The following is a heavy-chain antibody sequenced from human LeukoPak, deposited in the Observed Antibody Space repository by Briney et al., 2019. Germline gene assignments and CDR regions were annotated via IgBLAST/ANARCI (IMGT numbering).Heavy chain of an antibody. CDR1: GFTFSSYA. V-gene: IGHV3-30-3*01. J-gene: IGHJ4*02. CDR2: ISYHGSNK. CDR3: ARDEVYYESSGYSSPLGYFDY. D-gene: IGHD3-22*01. Sequence: GRSLRLSCAASGFTFSSYAMHWVRQAPGKGLEWVAVISYHGSNKYYADSVKGRFTISRDNSKNTLHLQMNSLRAEDTAVYYCARDEVYYESSGYSSPLGYFDYLGQGTLVTVSS.